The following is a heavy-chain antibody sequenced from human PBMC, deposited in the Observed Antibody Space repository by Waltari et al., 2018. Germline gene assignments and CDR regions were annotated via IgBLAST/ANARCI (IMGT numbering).Heavy chain of an antibody. V-gene: IGHV4-34*01. CDR1: GGSFSGYY. CDR2: INHSGST. D-gene: IGHD1-1*01. CDR3: ARGRAHNWNDEVWFDP. J-gene: IGHJ5*02. Sequence: QVQLQQWGAGLLKPSETLSLTCAVYGGSFSGYYWSWIRQPPGKGLEWIGEINHSGSTNYNPALKSGVTISGDTSKNQFSRKLSSVTAADTAVYYCARGRAHNWNDEVWFDPWGQGTLVTVSS.